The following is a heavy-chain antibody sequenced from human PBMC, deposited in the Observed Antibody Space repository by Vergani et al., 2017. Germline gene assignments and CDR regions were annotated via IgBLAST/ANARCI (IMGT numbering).Heavy chain of an antibody. J-gene: IGHJ6*02. CDR2: INPNSGGT. Sequence: QVQLVQSGAEVKKPGASVKVSCKASGYTFTGYYMHWVRQAPGQGLEWMGWINPNSGGTNYAQKFQGRVTMTRATSISTAYMELSRLRSDDTAVYFCARDRCSGGSCYSESAANYGMDVWGQGTTVIVSS. CDR1: GYTFTGYY. V-gene: IGHV1-2*02. D-gene: IGHD2-15*01. CDR3: ARDRCSGGSCYSESAANYGMDV.